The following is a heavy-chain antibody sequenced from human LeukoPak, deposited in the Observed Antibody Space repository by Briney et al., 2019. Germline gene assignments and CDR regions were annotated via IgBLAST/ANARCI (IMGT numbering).Heavy chain of an antibody. V-gene: IGHV4-59*08. D-gene: IGHD5-18*01. CDR3: ARHRDVHTSTLWFDP. CDR1: GGSFSSDF. J-gene: IGHJ5*02. Sequence: SETLSLTCAVSGGSFSSDFWSWIRQPPGKGLEWIAYMYYSGITKYNPSLKSRVTISIDTSKKQFSLKLNSVTAADTAIYYCARHRDVHTSTLWFDPWGQGTLVTVSS. CDR2: MYYSGIT.